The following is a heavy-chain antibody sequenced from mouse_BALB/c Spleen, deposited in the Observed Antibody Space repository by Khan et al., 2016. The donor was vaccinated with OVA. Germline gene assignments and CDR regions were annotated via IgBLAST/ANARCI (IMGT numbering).Heavy chain of an antibody. V-gene: IGHV14-3*02. Sequence: VQLKESGAELVKPGASVKLSCTASGFNIKDTYMHWVKQRPEQGLEWIGRIDPANGNTKYDPKFQGKATITADTSSNTAYLQLSSLTSAATAVYYCARWDWYFDVWGAGTTVTVSS. CDR3: ARWDWYFDV. CDR1: GFNIKDTY. J-gene: IGHJ1*01. CDR2: IDPANGNT.